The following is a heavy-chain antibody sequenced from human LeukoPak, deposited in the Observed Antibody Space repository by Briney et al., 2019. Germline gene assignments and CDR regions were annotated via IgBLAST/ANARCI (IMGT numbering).Heavy chain of an antibody. V-gene: IGHV1-18*01. D-gene: IGHD1-20*01. Sequence: ASVKVSCKASGYTFTSYGISWVRQAPGQGLEWLGWVSAYNGNTNYAQKLQGRVAMTTDTSTSTAYMELRSLRSDDTAVYYCASFNWNDAAGAFDIWGQGTMVTVPS. J-gene: IGHJ3*02. CDR2: VSAYNGNT. CDR1: GYTFTSYG. CDR3: ASFNWNDAAGAFDI.